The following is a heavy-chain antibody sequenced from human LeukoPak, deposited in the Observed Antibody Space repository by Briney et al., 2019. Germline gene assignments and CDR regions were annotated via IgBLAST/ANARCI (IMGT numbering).Heavy chain of an antibody. Sequence: GGSLRLSCAASGFTFSSNYMSWVRQAPGKGLEWVSVIYSGGTTSYAPSVNAPFTISRDNSKNTLYLQMNSLSAEDTAVYYCARAASGSYHIFYYWGQGTLVTVSS. CDR1: GFTFSSNY. D-gene: IGHD1-26*01. J-gene: IGHJ4*02. CDR2: IYSGGTT. V-gene: IGHV3-53*01. CDR3: ARAASGSYHIFYY.